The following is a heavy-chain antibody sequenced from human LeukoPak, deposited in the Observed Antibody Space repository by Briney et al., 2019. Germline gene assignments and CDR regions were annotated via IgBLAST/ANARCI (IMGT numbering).Heavy chain of an antibody. CDR3: ARALYCSSSNCYDGASDY. D-gene: IGHD2-15*01. Sequence: ASVKVSCKASGYTFTNYGISWVRQAPGQGLEWMGWITADNGNANYAQKFQGRVTMTADTSTSTAYMELRSLRSDDTAVYYCARALYCSSSNCYDGASDYWGRGTLVTVSS. J-gene: IGHJ4*02. V-gene: IGHV1-18*01. CDR2: ITADNGNA. CDR1: GYTFTNYG.